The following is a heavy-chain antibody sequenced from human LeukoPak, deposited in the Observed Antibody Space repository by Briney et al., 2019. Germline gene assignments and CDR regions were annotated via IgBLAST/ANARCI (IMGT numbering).Heavy chain of an antibody. J-gene: IGHJ5*02. CDR3: ARNAIVVVPAAIRAWFDP. CDR1: GGSISSSSYY. V-gene: IGHV4-39*01. D-gene: IGHD2-2*02. Sequence: KSSETLSLTCTVSGGSISSSSYYWGWIRQPPGKGLEWIGSIYYSGSTYYNPSLKSRVTISVDTSKNQFSLKLSSVTAADTAVYYCARNAIVVVPAAIRAWFDPWGQGTLVTVSS. CDR2: IYYSGST.